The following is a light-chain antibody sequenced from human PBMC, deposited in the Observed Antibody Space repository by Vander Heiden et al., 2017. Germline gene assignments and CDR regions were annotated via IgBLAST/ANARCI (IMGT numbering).Light chain of an antibody. CDR2: DVS. CDR1: SSDIGGYNY. J-gene: IGLJ3*02. V-gene: IGLV2-14*03. Sequence: QSALTQPASVSGSPGQSITISCTGTSSDIGGYNYVSWYQHHPGKAPKVMIFDVSNGPSGVSNRFSGFKSGNTASLTISGLQAEDEAYYYCTSYRSPNSWVFGGGTKLTVL. CDR3: TSYRSPNSWV.